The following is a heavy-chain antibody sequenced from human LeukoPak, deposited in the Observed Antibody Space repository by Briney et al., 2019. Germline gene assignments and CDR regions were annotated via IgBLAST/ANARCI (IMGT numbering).Heavy chain of an antibody. CDR2: ISGSGDST. D-gene: IGHD5-24*01. CDR1: GFTFSSYA. V-gene: IGHV3-23*01. Sequence: PGGSLRLSCAASGFTFSSYAMSWVRQAPGKGLEWVSAISGSGDSTYYGDSVKGRFTISRDNSKNTLYLQMNSLRAEDTAVYYCAKILERELQYYYYGMDVWGQGTTVTVSS. J-gene: IGHJ6*02. CDR3: AKILERELQYYYYGMDV.